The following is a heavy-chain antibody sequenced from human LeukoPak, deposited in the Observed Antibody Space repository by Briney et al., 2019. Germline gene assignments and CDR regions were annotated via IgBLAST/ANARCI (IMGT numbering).Heavy chain of an antibody. V-gene: IGHV4-34*01. CDR1: GGSFSGYY. CDR3: ARHGIAVAGTVYPYYYGMDV. Sequence: SETLSLTCAVYGGSFSGYYWNWIRQPPGKGLEWIGSIYYSGSTYYNPSLKSRVTISVDTSKNQFSLKLSSVTAADTAVYYCARHGIAVAGTVYPYYYGMDVWGQGTTATVSS. D-gene: IGHD6-19*01. CDR2: IYYSGST. J-gene: IGHJ6*02.